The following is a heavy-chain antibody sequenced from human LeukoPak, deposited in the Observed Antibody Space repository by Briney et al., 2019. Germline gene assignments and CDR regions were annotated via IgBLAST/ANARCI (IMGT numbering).Heavy chain of an antibody. V-gene: IGHV4-59*01. CDR1: GGSISSYY. D-gene: IGHD3-3*01. CDR3: ARSFYDFWSGSFNWFDP. J-gene: IGHJ5*02. CDR2: IYYGGST. Sequence: PSGTLSLTCTVSGGSISSYYWSWIRQPPGKGLEWIGYIYYGGSTNYNPSLKSRVTISVDTSKNQFSLKLSSVTAADTAVYYCARSFYDFWSGSFNWFDPWGQGTLVTVSS.